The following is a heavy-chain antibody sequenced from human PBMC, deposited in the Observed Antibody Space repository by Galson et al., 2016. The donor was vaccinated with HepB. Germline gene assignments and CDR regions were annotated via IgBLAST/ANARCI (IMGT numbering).Heavy chain of an antibody. J-gene: IGHJ4*02. CDR1: GFTVSTNH. Sequence: SLRLSCAASGFTVSTNHVSWARQAPGKGPKWVPVIYPDDSVFYVDSVKGRFTIPRDNSKIMLYLQMNSLRAEDTAVNYCARQKNWGPGTLVTVSS. CDR3: ARQKN. V-gene: IGHV3-66*04. CDR2: IYPDDSV.